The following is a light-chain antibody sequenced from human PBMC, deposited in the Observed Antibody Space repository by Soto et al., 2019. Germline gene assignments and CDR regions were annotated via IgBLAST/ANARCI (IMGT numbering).Light chain of an antibody. CDR1: SGHSSYI. J-gene: IGLJ3*02. CDR3: ETWDSNTHTV. V-gene: IGLV4-60*02. Sequence: QSVLTQSSSASASLGSSVKLTCTLSSGHSSYIIAWHQQQPGKAPRYLMKLEGSGSYNKGSAVPDRFSGSSSGADRYLTISNLQFEDEADYYCETWDSNTHTVFGGGTKLTVL. CDR2: LEGSGSY.